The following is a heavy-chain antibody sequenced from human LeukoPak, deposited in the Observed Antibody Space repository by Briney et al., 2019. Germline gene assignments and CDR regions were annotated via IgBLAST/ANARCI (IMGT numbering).Heavy chain of an antibody. J-gene: IGHJ3*02. CDR3: ARGIKPYYDFWSGYYVGDAFDI. CDR2: IWYDGSNK. Sequence: GGSLRLSCAAYGFTFSSYGMHWVRQAPGKGLEWVAVIWYDGSNKYYADSVKGRFTISRDNSKNTLYLQMNSLRAEDTAVYYCARGIKPYYDFWSGYYVGDAFDIWGQGTMVTVSS. D-gene: IGHD3-3*01. V-gene: IGHV3-33*01. CDR1: GFTFSSYG.